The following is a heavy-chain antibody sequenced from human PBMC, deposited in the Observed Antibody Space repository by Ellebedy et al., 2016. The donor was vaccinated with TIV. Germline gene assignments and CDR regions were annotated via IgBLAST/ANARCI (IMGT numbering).Heavy chain of an antibody. CDR2: IDWDDAK. V-gene: IGHV2-70*11. J-gene: IGHJ4*02. CDR1: GFSLSTSEKC. Sequence: SGPTLVXPTQTLTLTCTFSGFSLSTSEKCVSWIRQPPGKALEWLARIDWDDAKYYNTSLKTRLTISKDTSKNQVVLTMTNMDPVDTATYYCARTAAYSGMEVRDFDYWGQGTLVTVSS. D-gene: IGHD1-26*01. CDR3: ARTAAYSGMEVRDFDY.